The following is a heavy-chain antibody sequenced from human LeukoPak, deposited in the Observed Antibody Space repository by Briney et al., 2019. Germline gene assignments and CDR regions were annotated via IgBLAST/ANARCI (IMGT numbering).Heavy chain of an antibody. J-gene: IGHJ5*02. D-gene: IGHD2-2*01. CDR3: AKLTCSSTSCVYSRFDP. CDR2: ISGSGGST. CDR1: GFTFSSYA. Sequence: GGSLRLSCAASGFTFSSYAMSWVRQAPGRGLEWVSAISGSGGSTYYADSVKGRFTISRDNYKNTLYLQMNSLRAEDTAVYYCAKLTCSSTSCVYSRFDPWGQGTLVSVSS. V-gene: IGHV3-23*01.